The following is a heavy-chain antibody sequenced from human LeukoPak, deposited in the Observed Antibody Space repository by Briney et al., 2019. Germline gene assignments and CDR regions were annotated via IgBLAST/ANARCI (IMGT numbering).Heavy chain of an antibody. CDR2: LSGSGAST. Sequence: GGSLRLSCAASGFTFSSYAMSWVRQAPGKGLEWVSTLSGSGASTSYADSVKGRFTISRDNSKNTLYLQMNSLRAEDTARYYCAKQKGYCSGGSCYYSDCWGQGTLVTASS. V-gene: IGHV3-23*01. CDR1: GFTFSSYA. J-gene: IGHJ4*02. D-gene: IGHD2-15*01. CDR3: AKQKGYCSGGSCYYSDC.